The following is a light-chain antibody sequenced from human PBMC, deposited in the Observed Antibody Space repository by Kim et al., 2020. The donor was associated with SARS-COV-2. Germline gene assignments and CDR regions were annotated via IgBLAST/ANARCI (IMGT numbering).Light chain of an antibody. V-gene: IGKV1-39*01. J-gene: IGKJ4*01. CDR1: QSISTN. Sequence: ASVGDRVTITGRASQSISTNLNWYQQKSGKAPKLLIYAASSLQGGVPSRFSGSGSGTDFTLTISSLQPEDSATYYCQQSNSTPLTFGGGTKVDIK. CDR2: AAS. CDR3: QQSNSTPLT.